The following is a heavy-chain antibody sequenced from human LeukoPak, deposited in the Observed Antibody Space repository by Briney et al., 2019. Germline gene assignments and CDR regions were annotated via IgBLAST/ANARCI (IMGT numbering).Heavy chain of an antibody. CDR2: ISGSGGST. Sequence: PGGSLRLSCAASGFTFSSYAMSWVRQAPGKGLEWVSAISGSGGSTYYADSVKGRFTISRDNSKNTLYLQMNSLRGEDTAVYYCAKDIVVVPAAITFDYWGQGTLVTVSS. CDR1: GFTFSSYA. CDR3: AKDIVVVPAAITFDY. J-gene: IGHJ4*02. V-gene: IGHV3-23*01. D-gene: IGHD2-2*01.